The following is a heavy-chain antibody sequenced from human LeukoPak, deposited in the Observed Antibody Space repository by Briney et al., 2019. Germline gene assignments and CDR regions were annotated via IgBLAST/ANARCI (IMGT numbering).Heavy chain of an antibody. CDR3: ARGYCSGGRCYFNYFDY. J-gene: IGHJ4*02. Sequence: PGGSLRLSCAASGFTFSRYSMNWVRQGPGKGLEWVSSTSTSSTYIYYADSVKGRFTISRDNAKNSLYLQLNSLRAEDTAVYYCARGYCSGGRCYFNYFDYWGQGTLVTVSS. CDR2: TSTSSTYI. D-gene: IGHD2-15*01. CDR1: GFTFSRYS. V-gene: IGHV3-21*01.